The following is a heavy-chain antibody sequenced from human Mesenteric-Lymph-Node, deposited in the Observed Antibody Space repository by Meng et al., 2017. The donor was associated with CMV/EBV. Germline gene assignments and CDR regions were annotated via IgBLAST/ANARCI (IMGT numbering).Heavy chain of an antibody. V-gene: IGHV4-34*01. CDR2: INHSGST. D-gene: IGHD3-9*01. CDR3: ARGSSYDILTGYFDY. Sequence: QVQLHQWGAGPLKPSETLSVTCAVCGGSFSGYYWNWIRQSPEKGLEWIGEINHSGSTTYNPSFTSRIIISVDTSTNQISLNMSSVTAADTAVYYCARGSSYDILTGYFDYWGQGALVTVLL. J-gene: IGHJ4*02. CDR1: GGSFSGYY.